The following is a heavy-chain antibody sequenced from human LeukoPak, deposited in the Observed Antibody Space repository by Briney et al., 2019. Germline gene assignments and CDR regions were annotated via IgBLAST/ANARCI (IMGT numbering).Heavy chain of an antibody. D-gene: IGHD3-10*01. Sequence: SETLSLTCIVSGGSISSYYWSWIRQPPGKGLEWIGYIYYSGSTNYNPSLKSRVTISVDTSKNQFSLKLSSVTAADTAVYYCARHEYYYGSGSLSPFDYWGQGTLVTVSS. V-gene: IGHV4-59*08. CDR2: IYYSGST. J-gene: IGHJ4*02. CDR1: GGSISSYY. CDR3: ARHEYYYGSGSLSPFDY.